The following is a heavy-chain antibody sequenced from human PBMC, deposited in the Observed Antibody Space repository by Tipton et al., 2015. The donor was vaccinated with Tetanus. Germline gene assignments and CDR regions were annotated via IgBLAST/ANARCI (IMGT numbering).Heavy chain of an antibody. CDR3: ARLVKQWLVPEDY. V-gene: IGHV1-18*01. CDR2: DSGYSGNT. J-gene: IGHJ4*02. D-gene: IGHD6-19*01. CDR1: GYTFTNYG. Sequence: QLVQSGAEVKKPGASVKVSCKGSGYTFTNYGINWVRQAPGQGLEWMGWDSGYSGNTIYARKVQGRVTMTTDASTNTAYLELRSLRSDDTAVYFCARLVKQWLVPEDYWGQGTLVTVS.